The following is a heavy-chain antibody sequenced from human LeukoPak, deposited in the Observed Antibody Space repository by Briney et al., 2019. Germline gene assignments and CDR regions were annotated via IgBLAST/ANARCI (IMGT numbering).Heavy chain of an antibody. Sequence: PSETLSFTGTVSGGSISSYYWSWIRQPPGKGREGIGYIYYSRTTNYNPPLQSRVAISVDTSKNQFSLQLSSVPAADTAVYYCARGVYIAAAQYGYWGQGTLVTVSS. CDR2: IYYSRTT. D-gene: IGHD6-13*01. J-gene: IGHJ4*02. V-gene: IGHV4-59*01. CDR1: GGSISSYY. CDR3: ARGVYIAAAQYGY.